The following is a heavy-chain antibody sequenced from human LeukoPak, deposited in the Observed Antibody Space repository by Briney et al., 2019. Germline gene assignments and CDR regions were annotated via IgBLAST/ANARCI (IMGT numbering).Heavy chain of an antibody. V-gene: IGHV4-39*07. J-gene: IGHJ4*02. D-gene: IGHD1-14*01. CDR3: ARAHGTRRGSYFFDY. CDR1: GVSISSGSNY. Sequence: SETLSLTCSVSGVSISSGSNYWGWIRQPPGTTLEWIGSIYSRGNTYYNPSLKSRVIILIDTAKNHFSLNLSSVTAADTAVYYCARAHGTRRGSYFFDYWGQGTLVTVSS. CDR2: IYSRGNT.